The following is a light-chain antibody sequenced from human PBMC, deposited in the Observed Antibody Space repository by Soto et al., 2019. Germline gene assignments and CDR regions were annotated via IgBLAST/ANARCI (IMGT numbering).Light chain of an antibody. J-gene: IGKJ1*01. CDR2: AAY. V-gene: IGKV3-20*01. Sequence: DIVLTQSPGILSLSPGERATLSCRASQSVSNSYLAWYQHKPGQAPRLLMYAAYNRATGIPDRFSGSGSGTDFSLTISRLEPADFAVYYCQQFPTWTFGQGTKVEIK. CDR3: QQFPTWT. CDR1: QSVSNSY.